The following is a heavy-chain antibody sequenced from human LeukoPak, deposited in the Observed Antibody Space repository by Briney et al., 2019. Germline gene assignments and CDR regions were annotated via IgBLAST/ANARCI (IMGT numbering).Heavy chain of an antibody. CDR3: AKSCGGDCYRGAFDI. CDR1: GFTFSSYG. D-gene: IGHD2-21*02. Sequence: GGSLRLSCAASGFTFSSYGMHWVRQAPGKGLEWVAVISYDGSNKYYADSVKGRFTISRDNSKNTLYLQMNSLRAEDTAVYYCAKSCGGDCYRGAFDIWGQGTMVTVSS. V-gene: IGHV3-30*18. J-gene: IGHJ3*02. CDR2: ISYDGSNK.